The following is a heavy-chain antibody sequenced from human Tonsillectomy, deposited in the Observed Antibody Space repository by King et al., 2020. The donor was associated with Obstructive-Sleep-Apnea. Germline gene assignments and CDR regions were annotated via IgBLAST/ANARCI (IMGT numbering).Heavy chain of an antibody. CDR1: GFIFSSYS. CDR3: AGMTQTDAFDI. J-gene: IGHJ3*02. V-gene: IGHV3-48*04. Sequence: VQLVESGGGLVQPGGSLRLSCAASGFIFSSYSMDWVRQAPGKGLEWVSYISSSTITIYYADSVKGRFTIPRDNAKNSLYLQMNSLRAEDTAVYYCAGMTQTDAFDIWGQGKMVTVSS. CDR2: ISSSTITI.